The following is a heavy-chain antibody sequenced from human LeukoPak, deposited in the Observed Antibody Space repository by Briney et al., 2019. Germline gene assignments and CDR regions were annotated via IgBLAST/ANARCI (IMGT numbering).Heavy chain of an antibody. D-gene: IGHD3-10*01. Sequence: GESLKISCQGSGYSFTSYWIAWVRQLHGKGLEWMGIIYPGDSDTRYSPSFQGQVTISADKSISTAYLQWSSLKASDTAMYYCARHYYGSGSYLGFDPWGQGTLVTVSS. V-gene: IGHV5-51*01. J-gene: IGHJ5*02. CDR3: ARHYYGSGSYLGFDP. CDR2: IYPGDSDT. CDR1: GYSFTSYW.